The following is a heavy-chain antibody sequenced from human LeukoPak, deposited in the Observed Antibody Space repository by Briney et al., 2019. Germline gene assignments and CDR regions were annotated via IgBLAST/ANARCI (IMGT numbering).Heavy chain of an antibody. J-gene: IGHJ3*02. V-gene: IGHV3-21*01. CDR2: ISSSSSFI. CDR1: GFTFSTYS. Sequence: GGSLRLSCAASGFTFSTYSMNWVRQAPGKGVEWVSSISSSSSFIYYADSVKGRFTISRDNAKNSVYLQMNSLRAEDTAVYYCARDSPLSFDIWGQGTMVTVSS. CDR3: ARDSPLSFDI.